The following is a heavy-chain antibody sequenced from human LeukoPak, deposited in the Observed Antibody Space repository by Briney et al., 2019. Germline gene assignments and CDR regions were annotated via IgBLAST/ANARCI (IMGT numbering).Heavy chain of an antibody. D-gene: IGHD3-22*01. CDR3: AKPEFYYYDSSGLWAFDI. CDR2: ISWNSGSI. V-gene: IGHV3-9*01. Sequence: PGRSLRLSCAASGFTFDDYAMHWVRQAPGKGLGWVSGISWNSGSIGYADSVKGRFTISRDNSKNTLYLQMNSLRAEDTAVYYCAKPEFYYYDSSGLWAFDIWGQGTMVTVSS. CDR1: GFTFDDYA. J-gene: IGHJ3*02.